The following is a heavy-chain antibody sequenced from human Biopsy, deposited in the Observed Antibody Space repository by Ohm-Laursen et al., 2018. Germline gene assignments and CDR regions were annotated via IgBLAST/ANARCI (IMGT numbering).Heavy chain of an antibody. V-gene: IGHV3-11*01. CDR3: ARDGAGSYHDY. CDR1: VFTCSDYY. D-gene: IGHD3-10*01. Sequence: SLRLSFAATVFTCSDYYLSWIRQAPGTGMEWLSYISGSGTTIFNAGSVKGRFTVSRDNAKNSLYLQMNSLTVEDTAVYYCARDGAGSYHDYWGQGTLVTVSS. J-gene: IGHJ4*02. CDR2: ISGSGTTI.